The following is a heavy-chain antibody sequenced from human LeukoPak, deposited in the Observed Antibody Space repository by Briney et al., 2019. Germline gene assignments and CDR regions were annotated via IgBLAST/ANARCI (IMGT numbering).Heavy chain of an antibody. D-gene: IGHD3-10*01. J-gene: IGHJ4*02. CDR3: ARGVRYYGSGSSYFDY. Sequence: SETLSLTCTVSGGSISSGGYYWSWIRQPPGKGLEWIGYIYHSGSTYYNPSLKSRVTISVDRSKNQFSLKLSSVTAADTAVYYCARGVRYYGSGSSYFDYWGQGTLVTVSS. CDR2: IYHSGST. V-gene: IGHV4-30-2*01. CDR1: GGSISSGGYY.